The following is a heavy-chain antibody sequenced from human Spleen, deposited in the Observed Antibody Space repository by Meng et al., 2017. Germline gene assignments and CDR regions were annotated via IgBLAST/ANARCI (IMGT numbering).Heavy chain of an antibody. CDR1: GYHFPDYQ. Sequence: VQLVPSVADVNKPGAPVEVSCNPSGYHFPDYQIHWERRAPGQGLEWMGRINPKSGDTHYAQKFQARVTMTGDTSISTAYMELSGLRSDDTAMYYCAREAYDSSGYYFSRYFDLWGRGTLVTVSS. J-gene: IGHJ2*01. V-gene: IGHV1-2*06. CDR2: INPKSGDT. D-gene: IGHD3-22*01. CDR3: AREAYDSSGYYFSRYFDL.